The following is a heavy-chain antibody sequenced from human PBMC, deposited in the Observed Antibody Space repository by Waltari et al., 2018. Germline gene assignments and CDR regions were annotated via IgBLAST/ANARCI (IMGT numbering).Heavy chain of an antibody. CDR3: ARDKAAGGP. D-gene: IGHD6-13*01. Sequence: EVQLVESGGGLVPPCGSLSLSCVASGFIFSSYEMNWVRQAPGKGLEWVSYISSSSSTIYYADSVKGRFTISRDNARDSLYLQMNSLRVEDTALYYCARDKAAGGPWGQGTLVTVSS. V-gene: IGHV3-48*03. J-gene: IGHJ5*02. CDR2: ISSSSSTI. CDR1: GFIFSSYE.